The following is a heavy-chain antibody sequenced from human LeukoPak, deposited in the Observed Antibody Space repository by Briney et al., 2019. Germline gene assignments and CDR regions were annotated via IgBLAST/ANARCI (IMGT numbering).Heavy chain of an antibody. V-gene: IGHV4-59*08. CDR2: IYYSGST. J-gene: IGHJ3*02. CDR1: GGSISSYY. Sequence: SETLSLTCTVSGGSISSYYWSWIRQPPGKGLEWIGYIYYSGSTNYNPSLKSRVTISVDTSKNQFSLKLSSVTAADAAVYYCARHQNMIAGVRGAFDIWGQGTMVTVSS. D-gene: IGHD3-22*01. CDR3: ARHQNMIAGVRGAFDI.